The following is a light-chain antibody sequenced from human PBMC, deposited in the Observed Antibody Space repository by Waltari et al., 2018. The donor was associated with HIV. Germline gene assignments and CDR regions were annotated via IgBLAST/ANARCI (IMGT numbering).Light chain of an antibody. Sequence: EIVMTQSPATLSFSPGERVALSCRASQGISTSLAWYQQKPGQAPRLLIYDASTRATDIPARFSGSGSGTEFTLTISSLQSEDFALYYCQHYDTSPTFGQGTKVEIK. CDR2: DAS. V-gene: IGKV3-15*01. CDR1: QGISTS. CDR3: QHYDTSPT. J-gene: IGKJ1*01.